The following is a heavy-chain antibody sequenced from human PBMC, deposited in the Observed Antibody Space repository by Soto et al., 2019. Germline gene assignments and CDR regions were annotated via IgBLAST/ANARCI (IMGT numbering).Heavy chain of an antibody. Sequence: QVQLVQSGAEVKKPGASVKVSCKASGYTFTSYAMHWVRQAPGQRLEWMGGIIPIFGTANYAQKFQGRVTITADESTSTAYMELSSLRSEDTAVYYCARGPGGSYYYYYYGMDVWGQGTTVTVSS. D-gene: IGHD1-26*01. V-gene: IGHV1-69*13. CDR2: IIPIFGTA. CDR1: GYTFTSYA. J-gene: IGHJ6*02. CDR3: ARGPGGSYYYYYYGMDV.